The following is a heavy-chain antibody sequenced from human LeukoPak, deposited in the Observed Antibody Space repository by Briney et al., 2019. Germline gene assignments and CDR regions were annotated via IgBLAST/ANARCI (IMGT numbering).Heavy chain of an antibody. Sequence: ASVKVSCKASEYTFTSYYIHRVRQAPGQGLEWMGIVIPSGGSTTYAQTFQGRVTMTRDTSTRTVYMELSSLRSEDTAVYCCARVVTDSSGWYHFDYWGQGTLVTVSS. V-gene: IGHV1-46*01. D-gene: IGHD6-19*01. CDR2: VIPSGGST. J-gene: IGHJ4*02. CDR3: ARVVTDSSGWYHFDY. CDR1: EYTFTSYY.